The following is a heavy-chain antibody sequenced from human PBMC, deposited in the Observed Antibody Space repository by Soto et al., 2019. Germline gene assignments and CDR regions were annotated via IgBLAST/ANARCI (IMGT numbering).Heavy chain of an antibody. J-gene: IGHJ6*03. V-gene: IGHV4-59*08. CDR1: GGSISSYY. CDR2: IYYSGST. CDR3: ARIYGDPKGGYYYYMDV. D-gene: IGHD4-17*01. Sequence: SETLSLTCTVSGGSISSYYWSWIRQPPGKGLEWIGYIYYSGSTNYNPSLKSRVTISVDTSKNQFSLKLSSVTAADTAVYYCARIYGDPKGGYYYYMDVWGKGTTVTVSS.